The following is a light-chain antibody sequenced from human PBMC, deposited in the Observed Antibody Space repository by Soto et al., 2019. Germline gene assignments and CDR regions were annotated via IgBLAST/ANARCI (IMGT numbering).Light chain of an antibody. CDR2: EVD. Sequence: QSALTQPPSASGSLGQSVTISCTGTSSDVGGYNFVSWYQQQPGKAPKVMINEVDKRPSGVPDRFSGSKSGDTASLTVSGLQVEDEADYYCSSYEGNAVGYVFGSGTKVTVL. J-gene: IGLJ1*01. V-gene: IGLV2-8*01. CDR1: SSDVGGYNF. CDR3: SSYEGNAVGYV.